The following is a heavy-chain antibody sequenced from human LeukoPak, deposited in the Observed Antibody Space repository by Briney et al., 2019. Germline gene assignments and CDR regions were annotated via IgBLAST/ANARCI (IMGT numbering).Heavy chain of an antibody. J-gene: IGHJ4*02. D-gene: IGHD5-18*01. Sequence: ASVKVSCKASGYTFTSYAMNWVRQAPGQGLEWMGWINTNTGNPTYAQGFTGRFVFSLDTSVSTAYLQISSLKAEDTAVYYCARGSAYSYDFTRRERTKSRLDYWGQGTLVTVSS. CDR1: GYTFTSYA. V-gene: IGHV7-4-1*02. CDR3: ARGSAYSYDFTRRERTKSRLDY. CDR2: INTNTGNP.